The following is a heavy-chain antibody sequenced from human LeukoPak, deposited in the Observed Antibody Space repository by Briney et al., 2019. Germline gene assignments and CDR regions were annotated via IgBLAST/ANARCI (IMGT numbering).Heavy chain of an antibody. Sequence: SETLSLTCTVSGASISSHCWDWIRQPPGKGLEWIGYICHSGSTYYNPSLKSRVTISVDTSKNQFSLKLSSVTAADTAVYYCARGVTRALDYYMDVWGKGTTVTVSS. CDR3: ARGVTRALDYYMDV. J-gene: IGHJ6*03. CDR1: GASISSHC. V-gene: IGHV4-59*11. CDR2: ICHSGST.